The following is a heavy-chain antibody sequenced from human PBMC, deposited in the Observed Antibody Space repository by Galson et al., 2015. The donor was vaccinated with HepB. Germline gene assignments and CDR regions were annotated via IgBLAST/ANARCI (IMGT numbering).Heavy chain of an antibody. Sequence: LSLTCAVYGGSFSGYYWSWIRQPPGKGLEWIGEINHSGSTNYNPSLKSRVTISVDTSKNQFSLKLSSVTAADTAVYYCARAQNYYDSPWFDPWGQGTLVTVSS. CDR2: INHSGST. CDR3: ARAQNYYDSPWFDP. D-gene: IGHD3-22*01. J-gene: IGHJ5*02. CDR1: GGSFSGYY. V-gene: IGHV4-34*01.